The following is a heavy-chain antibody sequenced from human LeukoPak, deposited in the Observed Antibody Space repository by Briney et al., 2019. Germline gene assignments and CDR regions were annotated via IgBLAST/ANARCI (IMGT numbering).Heavy chain of an antibody. CDR2: ISAYNGNT. D-gene: IGHD2-2*02. J-gene: IGHJ4*02. CDR1: GYTFTSYG. V-gene: IGHV1-18*01. CDR3: ARGLGYCSSTSCYTYYFDY. Sequence: GASVTVSCKSSGYTFTSYGISWVRQAPGQGLEWMGWISAYNGNTNYAQKLQGRVTMTTDTSTSTAYMELRSLRSDDTAVYYCARGLGYCSSTSCYTYYFDYWGQGTLVTVSS.